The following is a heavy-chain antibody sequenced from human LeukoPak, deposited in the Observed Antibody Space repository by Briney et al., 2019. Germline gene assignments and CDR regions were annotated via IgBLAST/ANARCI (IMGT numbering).Heavy chain of an antibody. Sequence: PSETLSLTCTVTGGSISSYSWSWIRQPPGKGLEWIGYIYYSGSTNYNPSLKSRVTISVDTSKNQFSLKLSSVTAADTAVYYRARESFDYGFDYWGQGTLVTVSS. CDR2: IYYSGST. V-gene: IGHV4-59*01. D-gene: IGHD4-17*01. J-gene: IGHJ4*02. CDR3: ARESFDYGFDY. CDR1: GGSISSYS.